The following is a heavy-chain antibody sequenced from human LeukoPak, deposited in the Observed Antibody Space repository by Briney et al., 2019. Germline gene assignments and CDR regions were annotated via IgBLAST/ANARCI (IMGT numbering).Heavy chain of an antibody. CDR1: GFDFSASA. CDR2: IRDKANKYTT. V-gene: IGHV3-73*01. Sequence: GGSLRLSCAASGFDFSASALCWVRQASGKGLAWDGRIRDKANKYTTAYAQSVRGRFTISRDDSRNTAFLQMDSLKVEDSALYYCIKYITSSDKNDCWGQGTLVTVSS. D-gene: IGHD6-6*01. J-gene: IGHJ4*02. CDR3: IKYITSSDKNDC.